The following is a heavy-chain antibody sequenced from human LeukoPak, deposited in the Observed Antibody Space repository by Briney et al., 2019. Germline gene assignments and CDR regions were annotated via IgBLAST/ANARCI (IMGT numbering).Heavy chain of an antibody. V-gene: IGHV1-2*02. Sequence: GASVKVSCKASGYTFTGYYTHWVRQAPGQGLEWMGWINPNSGGTNYAQKFQGRVTMTRDTSISTAYMELSRLRSDDTGVYYCARGPYGRNRGPFDYWGQGTLVTVSS. CDR2: INPNSGGT. J-gene: IGHJ4*01. D-gene: IGHD4-23*01. CDR3: ARGPYGRNRGPFDY. CDR1: GYTFTGYY.